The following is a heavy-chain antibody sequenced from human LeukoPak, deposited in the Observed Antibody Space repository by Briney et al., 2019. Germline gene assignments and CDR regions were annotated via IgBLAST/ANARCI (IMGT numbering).Heavy chain of an antibody. J-gene: IGHJ4*02. D-gene: IGHD3-10*01. Sequence: PGGSLRLSCAASGFTVSSNYMSWVRQAPGKGLEWVSVIYSGGSTYYVDSVKGRFTISRDNSRNTLYLQMNSLRAEDTAVYYCARVTSWVCFGELLFDYWGQGTLVTVSS. V-gene: IGHV3-53*01. CDR2: IYSGGST. CDR3: ARVTSWVCFGELLFDY. CDR1: GFTVSSNY.